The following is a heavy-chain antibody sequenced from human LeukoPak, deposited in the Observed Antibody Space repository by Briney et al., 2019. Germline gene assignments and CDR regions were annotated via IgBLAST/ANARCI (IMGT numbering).Heavy chain of an antibody. V-gene: IGHV3-30*04. CDR2: ISYDGSYK. J-gene: IGHJ4*02. Sequence: GGSLRLSXAXSGFNFNNYAMHWVRQAPGKGLEWVAVISYDGSYKYYADSVKGRFTISRDNSKNTLYLLINSLRAEDTAVYYCAREFGLYSSSSEIYLDYWGQGSLVTVSS. CDR3: AREFGLYSSSSEIYLDY. CDR1: GFNFNNYA. D-gene: IGHD6-13*01.